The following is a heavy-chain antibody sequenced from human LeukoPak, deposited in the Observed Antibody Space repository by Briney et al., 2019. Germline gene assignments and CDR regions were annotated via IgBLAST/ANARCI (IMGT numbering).Heavy chain of an antibody. V-gene: IGHV4-4*02. CDR3: ARETNYEAAPIDC. CDR1: GGSISSVNW. CDR2: IYHSGST. Sequence: SETLSLTCAVSGGSISSVNWWSWVRQPPGKGLEWIGDIYHSGSTNYNPSLKSRLTISVDKSKNQFSLKLTSVTAADTAVYYCARETNYEAAPIDCWGPGTLVTVSS. J-gene: IGHJ4*02. D-gene: IGHD3-22*01.